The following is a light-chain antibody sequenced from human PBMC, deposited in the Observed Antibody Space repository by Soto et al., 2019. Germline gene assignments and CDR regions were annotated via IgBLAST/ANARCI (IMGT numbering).Light chain of an antibody. J-gene: IGLJ2*01. CDR2: GNK. CDR3: QAWDSSTVV. CDR1: SSLIGATSG. V-gene: IGLV1-40*01. Sequence: QSVLTQPPSVSGAPGQRVTISCTGSSSLIGATSGVYWFQHLPGTAPRLLIYGNKHRPSGIPDRFSASKSGTSASLAITGLQAEDEADYYCQAWDSSTVVFGGGTKLTVL.